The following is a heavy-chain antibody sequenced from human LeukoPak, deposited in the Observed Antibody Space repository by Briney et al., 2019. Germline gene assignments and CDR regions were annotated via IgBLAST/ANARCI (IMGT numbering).Heavy chain of an antibody. J-gene: IGHJ6*03. CDR1: GYTFTGYY. Sequence: GASVKVSCKASGYTFTGYYMHWVRQAPGQGLEWMGWINPNSGGTNYAQKFQGRVTMTRDTSISTAYMELSRLRSDDTAVYYCARDARSPGYYYYMDVWGKGTTVTVSS. D-gene: IGHD3-10*01. CDR2: INPNSGGT. CDR3: ARDARSPGYYYYMDV. V-gene: IGHV1-2*02.